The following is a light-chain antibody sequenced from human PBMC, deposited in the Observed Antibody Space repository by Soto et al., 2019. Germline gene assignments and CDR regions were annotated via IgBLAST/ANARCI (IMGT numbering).Light chain of an antibody. V-gene: IGKV3-20*01. Sequence: EIVLTQSPGTLSLSPWERATLSCRASQSVSSNYLAWYQLKPGQAPRLLIYGASSRATGIPDRFSGGGSGTDFSLTISRLDPEDFAVYYCQQYSSSPITFGQGTRLEIK. CDR1: QSVSSNY. CDR2: GAS. CDR3: QQYSSSPIT. J-gene: IGKJ5*01.